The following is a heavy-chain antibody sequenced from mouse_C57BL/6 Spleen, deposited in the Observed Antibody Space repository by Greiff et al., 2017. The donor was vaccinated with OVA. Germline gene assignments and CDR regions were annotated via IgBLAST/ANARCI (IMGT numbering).Heavy chain of an antibody. CDR3: ASSDCNYPSSYAMYY. Sequence: EVKLMESGPGLVKPSQSLSLTCSVTGYSITSGYYWNWIRQFPGNKLEWMGYISYDGSNNYNPSLKNRIPITRDTSKNQFFLKLNSVTTEDTATYYCASSDCNYPSSYAMYYWGQGTSVTASS. CDR2: ISYDGSN. J-gene: IGHJ4*01. D-gene: IGHD2-1*01. CDR1: GYSITSGYY. V-gene: IGHV3-6*01.